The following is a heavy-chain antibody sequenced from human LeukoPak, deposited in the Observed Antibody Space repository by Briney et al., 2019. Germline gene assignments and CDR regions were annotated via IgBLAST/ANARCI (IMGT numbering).Heavy chain of an antibody. Sequence: PSETLSLTCTVSGGSISSYYWSSIRQPPGKGLEWIGYIYYSGSTNYNPSLKSRVTISVDTSKNQFSLKLSSVTAADTAVYYCARQTGSGLFILPGGQGTLVTVSS. D-gene: IGHD3/OR15-3a*01. V-gene: IGHV4-59*08. J-gene: IGHJ4*02. CDR2: IYYSGST. CDR1: GGSISSYY. CDR3: ARQTGSGLFILP.